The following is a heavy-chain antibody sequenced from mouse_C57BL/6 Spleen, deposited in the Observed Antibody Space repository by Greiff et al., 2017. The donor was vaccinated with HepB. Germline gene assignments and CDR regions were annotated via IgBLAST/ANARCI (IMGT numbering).Heavy chain of an antibody. CDR2: IYPGSGNT. J-gene: IGHJ3*01. CDR3: AREYYDYPFAY. Sequence: VQLQQSGPELVKPGASVKISCKASGYSFTSYYIHWVKQRPGQGLEWIGWIYPGSGNTKYNEKFKGKATLTADTSSSTAYMQLSSLTSEDSAVYYCAREYYDYPFAYWGQGTLVTVSA. CDR1: GYSFTSYY. V-gene: IGHV1-66*01. D-gene: IGHD2-4*01.